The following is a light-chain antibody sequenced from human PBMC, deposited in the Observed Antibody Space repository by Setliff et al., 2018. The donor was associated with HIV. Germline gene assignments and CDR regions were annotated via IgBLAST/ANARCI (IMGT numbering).Light chain of an antibody. V-gene: IGLV2-23*02. CDR3: CSYAGSRTYV. J-gene: IGLJ1*01. CDR1: SRNVGSYNF. Sequence: QSALTQPASVSGSPGQSITISCTGTSRNVGSYNFVSWYQQHPGKAPKLMIYEVTKRPSGVSNRFSGSKYDNTASLTISGLQAEDEADYYCCSYAGSRTYVFGTGTRSPS. CDR2: EVT.